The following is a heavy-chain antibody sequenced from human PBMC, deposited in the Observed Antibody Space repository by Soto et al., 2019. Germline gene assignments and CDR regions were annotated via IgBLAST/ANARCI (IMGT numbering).Heavy chain of an antibody. CDR3: AGDRRYSSSWYIWFDP. Sequence: GASVKVSCKASGYTFTSYGISWVRQAPGQGLEWMGWISAYNGNTNYAQKLQGRVTMTTDTSTSTAYMELRSLRSDDTAVYYCAGDRRYSSSWYIWFDPWGQGTLVTVSS. J-gene: IGHJ5*02. V-gene: IGHV1-18*01. CDR1: GYTFTSYG. D-gene: IGHD6-13*01. CDR2: ISAYNGNT.